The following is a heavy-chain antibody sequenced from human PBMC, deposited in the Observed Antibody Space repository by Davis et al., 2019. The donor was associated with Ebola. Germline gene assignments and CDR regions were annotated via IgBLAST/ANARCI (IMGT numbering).Heavy chain of an antibody. CDR3: TKTIVATAGDF. Sequence: GGSLRLSCAASGFTFSDYWMTWVRQAPGKGLEWVAHIKRDGSETYYVDSLKGRFTISRDNAKNSLYLHMNSLRVEDTAVYYCTKTIVATAGDFWGQGTLVTVSS. D-gene: IGHD6-13*01. CDR2: IKRDGSET. CDR1: GFTFSDYW. J-gene: IGHJ4*02. V-gene: IGHV3-7*01.